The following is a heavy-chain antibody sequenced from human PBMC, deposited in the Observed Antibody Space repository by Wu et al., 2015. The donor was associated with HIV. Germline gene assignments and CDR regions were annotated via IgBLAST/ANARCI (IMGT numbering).Heavy chain of an antibody. J-gene: IGHJ4*02. CDR1: GNTFNA. CDR3: TRSTFAGGSDTWYSFDK. Sequence: QAQLLQFGAEVKKPGSSVKISCRASGNTFNAINWVRQAPGQGLEWMGRIVPLFDAPNYSQKFHDRLTITADRSTTTAYMELSNLKSEDTAVYFCTRSTFAGGSDTWYSFDKWGQGTLVSVSS. V-gene: IGHV1-69*08. CDR2: IVPLFDAP. D-gene: IGHD2-15*01.